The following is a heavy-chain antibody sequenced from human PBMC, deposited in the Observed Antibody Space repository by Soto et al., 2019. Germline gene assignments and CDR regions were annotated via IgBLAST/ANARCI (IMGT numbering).Heavy chain of an antibody. CDR3: ATVGPYYYDSSGYYPWLDY. J-gene: IGHJ4*02. CDR1: GYTFTSYG. V-gene: IGHV1-18*01. D-gene: IGHD3-22*01. CDR2: ISAYNGNT. Sequence: ASVKVSCKASGYTFTSYGISWVRQAPGQGLEWMGWISAYNGNTNYAQKLQGRVTMTKDTSTDTAYMELSSLRSEDTAVYYCATVGPYYYDSSGYYPWLDYWGQGTLVTVSS.